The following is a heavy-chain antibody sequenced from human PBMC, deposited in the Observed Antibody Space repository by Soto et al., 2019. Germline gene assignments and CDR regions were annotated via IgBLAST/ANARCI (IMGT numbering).Heavy chain of an antibody. CDR2: MNPNSGNT. Sequence: QVQLVQSGAEVKKPGASVKVSCKASGYTFTSYDIDWVRQATGQGLEWMGWMNPNSGNTGYAQKFQGRVTMTRNTSISTAYMDLSSLRSEDTAVYYCARGPYYYYGMDVWGQGTTVTVSS. J-gene: IGHJ6*02. V-gene: IGHV1-8*01. CDR1: GYTFTSYD. CDR3: ARGPYYYYGMDV.